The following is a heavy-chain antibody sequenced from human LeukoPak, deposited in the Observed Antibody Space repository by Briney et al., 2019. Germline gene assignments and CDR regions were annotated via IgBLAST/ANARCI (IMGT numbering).Heavy chain of an antibody. CDR2: VSPFNGNT. D-gene: IGHD6-19*01. CDR3: ARDPGLAGYFDY. Sequence: ASVKVSCKASGYTFSSYGIIWVRQAPGQGLQWMGWVSPFNGNTDYAPKLQGRVTMTTDTSTTTAYMELRSLTSDDTAVYYCARDPGLAGYFDYWGQGTLVTVSS. CDR1: GYTFSSYG. V-gene: IGHV1-18*01. J-gene: IGHJ4*02.